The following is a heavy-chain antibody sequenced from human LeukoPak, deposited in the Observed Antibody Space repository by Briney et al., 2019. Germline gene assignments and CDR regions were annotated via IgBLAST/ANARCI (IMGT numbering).Heavy chain of an antibody. V-gene: IGHV6-1*01. CDR1: GDGVSSKSAT. D-gene: IGHD6-19*01. CDR3: ARDPRVAAGWQFDY. CDR2: TNYRSKWYN. J-gene: IGHJ4*02. Sequence: LSLTCAISGDGVSSKSATWNWIRQSPSRGLEWLGRTNYRSKWYNDSAVSVKSRITISPDTSKNQFSLQLNSVTPEDTAVYYCARDPRVAAGWQFDYWGQGTLVTVSS.